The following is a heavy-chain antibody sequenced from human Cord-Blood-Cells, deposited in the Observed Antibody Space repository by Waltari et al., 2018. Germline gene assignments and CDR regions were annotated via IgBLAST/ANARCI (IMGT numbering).Heavy chain of an antibody. CDR2: ISYDGSNK. V-gene: IGHV3-30-3*01. J-gene: IGHJ2*01. Sequence: QVQLVESGGGVVQPGRSLRLSCAASGFTFSSYAMHWVRQAPGKGLEWVAVISYDGSNKYYADSMKGRFTISRDNSKNTLYLQMNSLRAEDTAVYYCARDGVGSSSYFDLWGCGTLVTVSS. D-gene: IGHD6-6*01. CDR3: ARDGVGSSSYFDL. CDR1: GFTFSSYA.